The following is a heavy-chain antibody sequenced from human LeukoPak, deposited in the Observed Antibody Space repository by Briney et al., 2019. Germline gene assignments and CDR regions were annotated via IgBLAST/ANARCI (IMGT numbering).Heavy chain of an antibody. CDR3: ARAAVAGFFDY. J-gene: IGHJ4*02. CDR2: IYYTGST. CDR1: GGSISSYY. D-gene: IGHD6-19*01. Sequence: SETLSLTCTVSGGSISSYYWSWIRQPPGKGLEWIGYIYYTGSTNYNPSLKSRVTMSADTSKNQFSLKLSSVTAADTAVYYCARAAVAGFFDYWGQGTLVTVSS. V-gene: IGHV4-59*01.